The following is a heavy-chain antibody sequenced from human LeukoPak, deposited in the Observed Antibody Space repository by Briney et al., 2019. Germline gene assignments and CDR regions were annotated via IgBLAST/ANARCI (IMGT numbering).Heavy chain of an antibody. CDR2: IYTGGNS. V-gene: IGHV3-53*01. D-gene: IGHD5-24*01. CDR3: ARLGWLQLYTYFDY. J-gene: IGHJ4*02. Sequence: HPGGSLRLSCAASGFTVSNNYMSWVRQAPGKGLEWVSVIYTGGNSYCADSVKGRFTISRDNSKNTLYLQMNSLRDEDTAVYYCARLGWLQLYTYFDYWGQGTLVTVSS. CDR1: GFTVSNNY.